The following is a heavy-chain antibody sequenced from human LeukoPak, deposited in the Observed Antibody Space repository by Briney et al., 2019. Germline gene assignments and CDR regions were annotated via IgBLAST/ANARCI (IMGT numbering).Heavy chain of an antibody. Sequence: ASVKVSCKASGYTFTRYGISWVRQAPGQGLEWMGWISAYNGNTNYVQKRQGRVTMTTDTSTSTAYMELRSLRSDDTAVYYCARDSPIAAAGTRVGYYYYYGMDVWGQGTTVTVSS. CDR2: ISAYNGNT. CDR1: GYTFTRYG. CDR3: ARDSPIAAAGTRVGYYYYYGMDV. V-gene: IGHV1-18*01. J-gene: IGHJ6*02. D-gene: IGHD6-13*01.